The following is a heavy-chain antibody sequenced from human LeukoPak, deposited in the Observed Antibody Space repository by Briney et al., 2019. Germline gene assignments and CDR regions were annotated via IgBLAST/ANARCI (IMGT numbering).Heavy chain of an antibody. Sequence: SETLSLTCTVSGGSISSFYWSWLRQPPGKGWEWMGYTNYGGSTNYNPSLKSRVTISVDTSKNQFSLKLSSVAAADTAVYYCARHGGVVRGEGSDAFDIWGQGTMVTVSS. D-gene: IGHD3-10*01. CDR3: ARHGGVVRGEGSDAFDI. CDR2: TNYGGST. J-gene: IGHJ3*02. CDR1: GGSISSFY. V-gene: IGHV4-59*08.